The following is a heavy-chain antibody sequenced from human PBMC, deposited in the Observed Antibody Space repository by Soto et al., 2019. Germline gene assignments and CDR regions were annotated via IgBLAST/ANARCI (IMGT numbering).Heavy chain of an antibody. CDR1: GVNFSAYS. D-gene: IGHD2-15*01. CDR2: ISNSSRTI. Sequence: EVQLVESGGALVQPGGALRLSCVVSGVNFSAYSMNWVRQAPGKGPEWISYISNSSRTIYYSDSVQGRVIVSRDNAKNSLYLQMNCLRDEDTAEYYCTRDRGPRIFGQDAFDLLGQGTMVTVSS. V-gene: IGHV3-48*02. J-gene: IGHJ3*01. CDR3: TRDRGPRIFGQDAFDL.